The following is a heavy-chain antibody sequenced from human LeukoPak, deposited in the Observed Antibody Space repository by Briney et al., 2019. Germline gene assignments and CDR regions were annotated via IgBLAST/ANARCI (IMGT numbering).Heavy chain of an antibody. J-gene: IGHJ3*02. Sequence: GGSLRLSCAASGFTFSSYSMNWVRQAPGKGLEWVSYISSSSSTIYYADSVKGRFTISRDNAKNSLCLQMNSLRAEDTAVYYCARGRKLYYYDSSGYYSPDAFDIWGQGTMVTVSS. D-gene: IGHD3-22*01. V-gene: IGHV3-48*04. CDR3: ARGRKLYYYDSSGYYSPDAFDI. CDR1: GFTFSSYS. CDR2: ISSSSSTI.